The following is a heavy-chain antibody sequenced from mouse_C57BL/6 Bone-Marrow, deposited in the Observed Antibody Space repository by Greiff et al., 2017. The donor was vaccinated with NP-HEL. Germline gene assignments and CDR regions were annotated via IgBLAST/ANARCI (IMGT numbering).Heavy chain of an antibody. J-gene: IGHJ2*01. V-gene: IGHV5-4*01. CDR1: GFTFSSYA. Sequence: EVNLVESGGGLVKPGGSLKLSCAASGFTFSSYAMSWVRQTPEKRLEWVAPISAGGSYNDYQDNVTGRVTLSRDNAKNNLYLQMSHLKSEDTAMYYCARDFYDGRGYYFDYWGQGTTLTVSS. CDR2: ISAGGSYN. CDR3: ARDFYDGRGYYFDY. D-gene: IGHD2-3*01.